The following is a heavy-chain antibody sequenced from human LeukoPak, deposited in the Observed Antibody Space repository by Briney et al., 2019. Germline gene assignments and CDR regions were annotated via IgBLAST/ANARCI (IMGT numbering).Heavy chain of an antibody. CDR3: ARGGGLDV. D-gene: IGHD3-16*01. J-gene: IGHJ6*02. CDR1: GFTFSSYW. CDR2: INHNGNVN. Sequence: GGSLRLSCAASGFTFSSYWMNWARQAPGKGLEWVASINHNGNVNYYVVSVKGRFTISRDNAKNSLYLQMSNLRAEDTAVYFCARGGGLDVWGQGATVTVSS. V-gene: IGHV3-7*03.